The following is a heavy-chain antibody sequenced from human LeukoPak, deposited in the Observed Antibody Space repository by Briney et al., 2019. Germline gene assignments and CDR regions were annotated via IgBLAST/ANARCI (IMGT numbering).Heavy chain of an antibody. Sequence: GSLRLYCAASGFTFSSYAMSWVRQAPGKGLEWVSAISGSGGSTYYADSVKGRFTISRDNSKNTLYLQMNSLRAEDTAVYYCAKAWYYYGSGSLSDYWGQGTLVTVSS. CDR2: ISGSGGST. D-gene: IGHD3-10*01. CDR3: AKAWYYYGSGSLSDY. V-gene: IGHV3-23*01. J-gene: IGHJ4*02. CDR1: GFTFSSYA.